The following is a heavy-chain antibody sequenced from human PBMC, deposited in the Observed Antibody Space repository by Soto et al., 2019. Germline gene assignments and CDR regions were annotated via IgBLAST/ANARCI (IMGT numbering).Heavy chain of an antibody. CDR1: GFTFSSYA. V-gene: IGHV3-23*01. CDR2: ISGSDGRT. D-gene: IGHD2-2*02. J-gene: IGHJ4*02. CDR3: AKVVSQYTPLALFDF. Sequence: EVQLLESGGGLVRPGGSLRLSCAASGFTFSSYAMSWVRQAPGKGLEWVSTISGSDGRTYSTDSVKGRFTISRDNSRNTAYLQMNSLRVEDTAVYYCAKVVSQYTPLALFDFWGRGTLVTVSS.